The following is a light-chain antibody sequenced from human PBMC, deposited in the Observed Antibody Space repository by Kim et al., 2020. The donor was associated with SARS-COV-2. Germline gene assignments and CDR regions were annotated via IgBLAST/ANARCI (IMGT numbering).Light chain of an antibody. CDR2: DVS. J-gene: IGLJ3*02. Sequence: QSITISCTGTSSGVGGYNYVSWYQQHPGKAPKLMIYDVSNRPSGVSNRFSGSKSGNTASLTISGLQAEDEADYYCSSYTSSSTWVFGGGTQLTVL. CDR3: SSYTSSSTWV. CDR1: SSGVGGYNY. V-gene: IGLV2-14*03.